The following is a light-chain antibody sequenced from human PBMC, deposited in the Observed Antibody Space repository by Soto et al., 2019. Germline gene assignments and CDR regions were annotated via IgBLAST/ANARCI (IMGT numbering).Light chain of an antibody. CDR2: DTS. V-gene: IGKV3-20*01. CDR1: QSVSSY. CDR3: QQYGSSPLT. J-gene: IGKJ4*01. Sequence: EIVLTQSPGTLSLSVGERVTLSCRASQSVSSYLAWYQQTPGQAPRLLIYDTSNRATGTPDRFSSSGSGTDFTLTISRLEPEDFTVYYCQQYGSSPLTFGGGTTVEIK.